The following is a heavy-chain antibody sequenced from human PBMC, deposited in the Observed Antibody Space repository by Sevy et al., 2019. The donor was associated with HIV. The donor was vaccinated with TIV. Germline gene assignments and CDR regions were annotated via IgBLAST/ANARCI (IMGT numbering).Heavy chain of an antibody. CDR3: ARDCSSTSCLWGLDV. V-gene: IGHV3-7*03. Sequence: GGSLRLSCAASGFSFSSYWMSWVRQPPGKGLEWVANIKKDGSEKYYADSVKGRFTISRDNAKNSLFLQMNSLRAEDTDVYYCARDCSSTSCLWGLDVWGQGTTVTVSS. CDR1: GFSFSSYW. CDR2: IKKDGSEK. D-gene: IGHD2-2*01. J-gene: IGHJ6*02.